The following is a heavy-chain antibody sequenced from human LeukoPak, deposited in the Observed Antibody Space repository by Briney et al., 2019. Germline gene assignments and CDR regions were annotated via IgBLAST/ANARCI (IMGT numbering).Heavy chain of an antibody. J-gene: IGHJ4*02. CDR3: AKESGSSYYVDY. V-gene: IGHV3-9*01. D-gene: IGHD3-10*01. CDR2: ISWNSDNI. Sequence: GRSLRLSCAASGFTFDDYAMNWVRQAPGKGLEWVSGISWNSDNIGYADSVKGRFTISRDNAKNSLYLQMNSLRAEDTALYYCAKESGSSYYVDYWGQGTLVTVSS. CDR1: GFTFDDYA.